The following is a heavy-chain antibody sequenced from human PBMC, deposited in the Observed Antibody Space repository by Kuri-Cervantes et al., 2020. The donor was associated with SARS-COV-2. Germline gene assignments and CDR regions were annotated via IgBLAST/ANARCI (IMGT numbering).Heavy chain of an antibody. CDR3: ARDLWFGEDFDY. Sequence: SVKVSCKASGGTLRSYGIRRVRLAPGQGLEWMGGIIPISGTTSNAQRFQDRVFILADESRPAADMELNSLRSEDTAVYYCARDLWFGEDFDYWAQGTLVTVPS. CDR2: IIPISGTT. V-gene: IGHV1-69*13. CDR1: GGTLRSYG. D-gene: IGHD3-10*01. J-gene: IGHJ4*02.